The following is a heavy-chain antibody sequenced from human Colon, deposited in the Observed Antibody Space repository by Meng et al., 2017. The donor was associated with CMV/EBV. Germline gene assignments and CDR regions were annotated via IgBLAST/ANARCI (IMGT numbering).Heavy chain of an antibody. CDR1: GFTFSSYG. Sequence: GESLKISCAASGFTFSSYGMHWVRQAPGKGLEWVAVIWHDGSNKYYADSVKGRFTISRDNSKNTLYLQMNSLRAEDTAVYYCAKDRGIVMVPVGLNWFDPWGQGTLVTVSS. D-gene: IGHD2-2*01. V-gene: IGHV3-33*06. CDR2: IWHDGSNK. CDR3: AKDRGIVMVPVGLNWFDP. J-gene: IGHJ5*02.